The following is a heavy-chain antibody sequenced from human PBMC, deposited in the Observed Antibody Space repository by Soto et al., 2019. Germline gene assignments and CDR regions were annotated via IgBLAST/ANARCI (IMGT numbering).Heavy chain of an antibody. J-gene: IGHJ4*02. CDR1: GGSVSSGSYY. CDR2: IYYSGST. V-gene: IGHV4-61*01. CDR3: ARVGRKLWFGELPDY. Sequence: SETLSLTCPVSGGSVSSGSYYWSWIRQPPGKGLEWIGYIYYSGSTNYNPSLKSRVTISVDTSKNQFSLKLSSVTAADTAVYYCARVGRKLWFGELPDYWGQGTLVTVSS. D-gene: IGHD3-10*01.